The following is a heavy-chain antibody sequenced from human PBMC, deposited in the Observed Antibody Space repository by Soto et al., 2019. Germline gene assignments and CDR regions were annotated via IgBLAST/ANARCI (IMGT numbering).Heavy chain of an antibody. Sequence: EVQLVESGGGLVKPGGSLRLSCAASGFTFSSYSMNWVRQAPGKGLEWVSSISSSSSYIYYADSVKGRFTISRDNAKNSLYLQMNSLSAEDTAVYYCARYCSSTSCSYYYGMDVWGQGTTVTVSS. CDR2: ISSSSSYI. CDR1: GFTFSSYS. J-gene: IGHJ6*02. V-gene: IGHV3-21*01. D-gene: IGHD2-2*01. CDR3: ARYCSSTSCSYYYGMDV.